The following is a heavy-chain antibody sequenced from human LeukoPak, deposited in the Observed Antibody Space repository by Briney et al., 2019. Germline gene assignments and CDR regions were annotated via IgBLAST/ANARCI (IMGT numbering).Heavy chain of an antibody. CDR2: MNPNSRGT. Sequence: ASVKVSCKASGYTFTGYYMHWVRQAPGQGLEWRGRMNPNSRGTNYAQKFQGRVTMTRDTSISTAYMELSRLRSDDTAVYYCARDLVQRGNYYDSSGPLDYWGQGTLVTVSS. CDR3: ARDLVQRGNYYDSSGPLDY. D-gene: IGHD3-22*01. CDR1: GYTFTGYY. V-gene: IGHV1-2*06. J-gene: IGHJ4*02.